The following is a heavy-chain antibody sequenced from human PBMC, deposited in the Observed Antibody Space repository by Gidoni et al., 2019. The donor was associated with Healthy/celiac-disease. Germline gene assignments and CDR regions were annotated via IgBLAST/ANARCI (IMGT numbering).Heavy chain of an antibody. Sequence: QVQLVQSGAEVKQPGGSVKVSCKASGYTFTIYYMHWVGQAPGQGLEWIGIINPSGGSTSYAQKFQGRVTMTRDTSTSTVYMELSSLRSEDTAVYYCARASLRSYSSSWYDFDYWGQGTLVTVSS. CDR1: GYTFTIYY. D-gene: IGHD6-13*01. CDR3: ARASLRSYSSSWYDFDY. J-gene: IGHJ4*02. CDR2: INPSGGST. V-gene: IGHV1-46*03.